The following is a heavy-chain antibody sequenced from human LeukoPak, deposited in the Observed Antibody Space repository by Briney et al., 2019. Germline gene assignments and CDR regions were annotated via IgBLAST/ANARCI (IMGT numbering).Heavy chain of an antibody. Sequence: PGGSLRLSCAASGFSFSNSYVSWVRQAPGKGLEWVSLIYPSGNIYYADSVKGRFTISRDNSKNTLFLQMNSLRAEDTAIYYCARTFVSGDGYKVGYFDYWGQGTLVTVSS. J-gene: IGHJ4*02. CDR2: IYPSGNI. D-gene: IGHD5-24*01. V-gene: IGHV3-53*01. CDR1: GFSFSNSY. CDR3: ARTFVSGDGYKVGYFDY.